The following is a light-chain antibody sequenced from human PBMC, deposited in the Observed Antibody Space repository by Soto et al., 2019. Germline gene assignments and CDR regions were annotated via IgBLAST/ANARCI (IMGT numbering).Light chain of an antibody. V-gene: IGLV2-14*01. CDR1: SSDVGGYNY. Sequence: QSALTQPASVSGSPGQSITISCTGTSSDVGGYNYVSRYQQHPGKAPKLMIYDVSNRPSGVSNRFSGSKSGNTASLTISGLQAEDEADYYCSSYTSSSTLVVFGGGNKVTVL. J-gene: IGLJ2*01. CDR3: SSYTSSSTLVV. CDR2: DVS.